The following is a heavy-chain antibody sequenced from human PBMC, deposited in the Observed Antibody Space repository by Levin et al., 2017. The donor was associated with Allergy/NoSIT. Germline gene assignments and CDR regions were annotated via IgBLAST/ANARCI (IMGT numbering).Heavy chain of an antibody. CDR3: ARERSPGLY. J-gene: IGHJ4*02. D-gene: IGHD3-10*01. V-gene: IGHV4-59*01. CDR2: IHYSGST. Sequence: SETLSLTCTVSGDSIRGSFWTWIRQPPGKGLEWIGFIHYSGSTSYSPSLKSRVTISADTSKNQFSLKLNSVTAADTAVYYCARERSPGLYWGQGILVTISS. CDR1: GDSIRGSF.